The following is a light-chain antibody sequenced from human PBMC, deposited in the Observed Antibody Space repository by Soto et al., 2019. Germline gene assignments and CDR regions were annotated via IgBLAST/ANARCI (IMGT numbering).Light chain of an antibody. CDR3: HQYNNGPPYT. Sequence: EIVMTQSPATLSVSPGERATLSCRASQSISNNLAWYQQKPGQGPRLLITGASIRATGIPARFSGSGSGTEFTLAISRLQSEDLAVYFCHQYNNGPPYTFGQGTKLEIK. V-gene: IGKV3D-15*01. CDR2: GAS. CDR1: QSISNN. J-gene: IGKJ2*01.